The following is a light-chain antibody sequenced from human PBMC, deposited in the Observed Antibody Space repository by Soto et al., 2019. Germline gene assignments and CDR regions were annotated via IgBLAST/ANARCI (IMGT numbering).Light chain of an antibody. CDR3: QQYNNWPPIT. J-gene: IGKJ4*01. Sequence: EIVMTQSPATLSLSPGDRATLSCRASQSLGSHLAWYQQKPGQAPRLLIYAASTRATGIPARFSGSGSGTECTLTINNLQSEHFAVYYCQQYNNWPPITFGGGTKVEIK. V-gene: IGKV3-15*01. CDR2: AAS. CDR1: QSLGSH.